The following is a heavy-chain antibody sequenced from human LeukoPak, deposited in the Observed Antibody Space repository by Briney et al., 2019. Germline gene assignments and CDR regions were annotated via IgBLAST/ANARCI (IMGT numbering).Heavy chain of an antibody. CDR1: GGSISSSIYY. D-gene: IGHD6-6*01. CDR3: ARHERGSSDWFDP. CDR2: IYYSGNA. J-gene: IGHJ5*02. Sequence: SETLSLTCTVSGGSISSSIYYWGWIRQPPGKGLEWIGSIYYSGNAYYNPSLKSRITMSVDTSKNQFSLRVSSVTAADTALYYCARHERGSSDWFDPWGQGTLVTVSS. V-gene: IGHV4-39*01.